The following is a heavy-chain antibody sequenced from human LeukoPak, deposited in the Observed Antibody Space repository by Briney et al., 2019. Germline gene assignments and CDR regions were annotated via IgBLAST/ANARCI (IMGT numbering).Heavy chain of an antibody. CDR1: KFTFSSYG. CDR3: ARQDTGTLDY. J-gene: IGHJ4*02. D-gene: IGHD1-26*01. V-gene: IGHV3-30*03. CDR2: ISSDGSTK. Sequence: HPGGSLRLSCAASKFTFSSYGMHWVRQAPGKGLEWVATISSDGSTKYYADSVKGRFTISRDDSKNTLYLLMNSLRAEDTALYYCARQDTGTLDYWGQGTLVTVSS.